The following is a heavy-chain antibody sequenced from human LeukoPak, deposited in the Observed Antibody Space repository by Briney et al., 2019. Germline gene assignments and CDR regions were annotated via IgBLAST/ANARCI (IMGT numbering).Heavy chain of an antibody. CDR3: VRQVSDY. CDR1: GYTFIDYY. CDR2: INSNSGGT. J-gene: IGHJ4*02. D-gene: IGHD1-14*01. Sequence: RASVKVSCTASGYTFIDYYIHWVRQAPGQGLEWMGWINSNSGGTNYAQKFQGRVTMTRDTSISTAYMELSRLRSDDTAVYYCVRQVSDYWGQGTLVTVSS. V-gene: IGHV1-2*02.